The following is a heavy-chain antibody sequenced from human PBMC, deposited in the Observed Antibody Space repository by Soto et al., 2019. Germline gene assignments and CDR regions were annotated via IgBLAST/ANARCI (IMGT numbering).Heavy chain of an antibody. V-gene: IGHV3-23*01. D-gene: IGHD3-22*01. Sequence: VGSLRLSCATSVFNFNSYAMSCVRHSPGERLEWVSFISSSGGTTYYADSVKGRFTISRDNSRNTVFLQMNTLGAEDTAIYYCATFMIETGPGWRRAYEYLGQTTRVTVSS. CDR2: ISSSGGTT. CDR3: ATFMIETGPGWRRAYEY. CDR1: VFNFNSYA. J-gene: IGHJ4*02.